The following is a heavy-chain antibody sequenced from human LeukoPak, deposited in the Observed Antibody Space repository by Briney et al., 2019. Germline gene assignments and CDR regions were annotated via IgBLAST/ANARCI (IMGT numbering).Heavy chain of an antibody. CDR2: IYYSGST. CDR3: ARTYYDSSGLPDAFDI. D-gene: IGHD3-22*01. V-gene: IGHV4-59*12. J-gene: IGHJ3*02. Sequence: SETLSLTCTVSGGSISSYYWSWIRQPPGKGLEWIGYIYYSGSTKYNPSLKSRVTVSVDTSKNQFSLRLSSVTAADTAVYYCARTYYDSSGLPDAFDIWGQGTMVTVSS. CDR1: GGSISSYY.